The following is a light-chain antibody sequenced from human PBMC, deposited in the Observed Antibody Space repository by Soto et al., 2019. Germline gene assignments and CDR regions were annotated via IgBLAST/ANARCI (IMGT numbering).Light chain of an antibody. Sequence: QSALTQPASVSGSPGQSITISCTGTTSDVGNYNYVSWFQQHPGKAPKLMIYEVSNRPSGISNRFSGSKSGNTASLTISGLQAEDEADYYCSSYISINSCWVFGGGTQLTVL. V-gene: IGLV2-14*01. CDR3: SSYISINSCWV. J-gene: IGLJ3*02. CDR1: TSDVGNYNY. CDR2: EVS.